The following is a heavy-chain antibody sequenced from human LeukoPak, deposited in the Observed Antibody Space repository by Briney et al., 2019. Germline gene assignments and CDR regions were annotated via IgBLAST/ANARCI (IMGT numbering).Heavy chain of an antibody. CDR1: GFTFSSYA. V-gene: IGHV3-23*01. CDR3: ARGATFGGTQGAYYYYGMDV. Sequence: QAGGSLRLSCAASGFTFSSYAMSWVRQAPGKGLEWVSGISGSGGRTNYADSVKGRFTISRDNSKNTLYLQMNSLRAEDTAVYYCARGATFGGTQGAYYYYGMDVWGQGTTVTVSS. D-gene: IGHD3-16*01. CDR2: ISGSGGRT. J-gene: IGHJ6*02.